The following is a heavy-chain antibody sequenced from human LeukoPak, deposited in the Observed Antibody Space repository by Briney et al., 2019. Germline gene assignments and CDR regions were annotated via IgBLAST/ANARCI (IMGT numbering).Heavy chain of an antibody. V-gene: IGHV3-66*01. Sequence: GGSLRLSCLASGFTVSSTYMSWVRQAPGKGLEWVSVTYSGGSTYYADSVKGRCTISRDNSKNTLYLQMNSLRGEDTAVYYCATPVPHGSDPSLYYYYMDVWGKGTTVTISS. J-gene: IGHJ6*03. D-gene: IGHD2-2*01. CDR2: TYSGGST. CDR1: GFTVSSTY. CDR3: ATPVPHGSDPSLYYYYMDV.